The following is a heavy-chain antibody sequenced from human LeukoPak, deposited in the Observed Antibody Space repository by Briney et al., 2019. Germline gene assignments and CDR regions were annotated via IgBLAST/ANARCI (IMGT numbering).Heavy chain of an antibody. D-gene: IGHD3-10*01. CDR1: GYTFTGYY. CDR3: ARGGHGYYGSGSYLGDY. Sequence: ASVKVSCKASGYTFTGYYMHWVRQAPGQGLEWMGWINPNSGGTNYAQKFQGWVTMTRDTSISTAYMELSRLRSDDTAVYYCARGGHGYYGSGSYLGDYRGQGTLVTVSS. V-gene: IGHV1-2*04. J-gene: IGHJ4*02. CDR2: INPNSGGT.